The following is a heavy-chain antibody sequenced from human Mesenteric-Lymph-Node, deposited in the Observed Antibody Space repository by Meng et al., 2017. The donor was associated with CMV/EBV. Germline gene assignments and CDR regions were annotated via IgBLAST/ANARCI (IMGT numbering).Heavy chain of an antibody. J-gene: IGHJ4*02. V-gene: IGHV1-8*01. Sequence: VSCKASGDTFTSSDFNWVRQATGQGLECMEWMNPNSGDTAYAQKFQGRVTMTRNTSIITAYMELTSLRSEAVYYCARENSSSSYYFDNWGQGTLVTVSS. D-gene: IGHD6-13*01. CDR2: MNPNSGDT. CDR1: GDTFTSSD. CDR3: ARENSSSSYYFDN.